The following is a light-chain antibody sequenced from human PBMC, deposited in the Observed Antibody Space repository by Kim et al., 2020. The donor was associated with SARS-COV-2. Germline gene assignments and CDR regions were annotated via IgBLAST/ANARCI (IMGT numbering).Light chain of an antibody. J-gene: IGLJ2*01. CDR2: QDT. Sequence: SWSPGQTASITCSGDRLGNKYVCWYQQKPGQSPVVVIYQDTQRPSGIPERFSGSNSGNTATLTISGTQAMDEADYYCQAWDSTTTVFGGGNQLTVL. V-gene: IGLV3-1*01. CDR3: QAWDSTTTV. CDR1: RLGNKY.